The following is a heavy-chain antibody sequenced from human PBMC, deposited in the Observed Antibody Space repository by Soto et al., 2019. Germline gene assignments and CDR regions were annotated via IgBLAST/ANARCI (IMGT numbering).Heavy chain of an antibody. V-gene: IGHV4-59*01. J-gene: IGHJ3*02. D-gene: IGHD2-8*02. CDR1: GGSISSYY. CDR3: ARDTEEHAFDI. Sequence: ETLSLTCTVSGGSISSYYWSWIRQPPGKGLEWIGYIYYSGSTNYNPSLKSRVTISVDTSKNQFSLKLSSVTAADTAVYYCARDTEEHAFDIWGQGTMVTVSS. CDR2: IYYSGST.